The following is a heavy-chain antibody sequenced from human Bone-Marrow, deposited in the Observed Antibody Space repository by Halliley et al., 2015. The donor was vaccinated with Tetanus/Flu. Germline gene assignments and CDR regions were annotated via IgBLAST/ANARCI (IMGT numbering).Heavy chain of an antibody. CDR2: ISGVDGTT. CDR3: AKDLVINPSSGMDV. J-gene: IGHJ6*02. V-gene: IGHV3-23*01. D-gene: IGHD2-21*01. Sequence: SSISGVDGTTYYGDSVRGRFTISRDNSKNTLYLQMNSLRVEDTAVYYCAKDLVINPSSGMDVWGQGTTVTVSS.